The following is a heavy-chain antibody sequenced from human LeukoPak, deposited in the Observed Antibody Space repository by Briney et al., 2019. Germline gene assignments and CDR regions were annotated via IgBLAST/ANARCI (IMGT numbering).Heavy chain of an antibody. D-gene: IGHD6-19*01. CDR3: ARGLPARYSSGWYNWFDP. Sequence: ASVKVSCKASGYTFTGYYMHWVRQAPGQGLEWMGWINPNSGGTNYAQKFQGRVTMTRDTSISTAYMELSRLRSDDTAVYYCARGLPARYSSGWYNWFDPWGQGTLVTVSS. CDR2: INPNSGGT. J-gene: IGHJ5*02. CDR1: GYTFTGYY. V-gene: IGHV1-2*02.